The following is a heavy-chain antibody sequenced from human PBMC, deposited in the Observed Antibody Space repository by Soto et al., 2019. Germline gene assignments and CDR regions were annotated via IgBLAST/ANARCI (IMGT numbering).Heavy chain of an antibody. CDR3: AREYTAWPLAYGLDV. D-gene: IGHD2-2*02. V-gene: IGHV3-21*01. Sequence: SLRLSCVGSGFTFNTYSINWVRQAPGKGLEWVSSISSRSDIYYADSVKGRFTISRDNAKNSVSLQMNSLRAEDTAVYYCAREYTAWPLAYGLDVWGQGTTVTVSS. J-gene: IGHJ6*02. CDR2: ISSRSDI. CDR1: GFTFNTYS.